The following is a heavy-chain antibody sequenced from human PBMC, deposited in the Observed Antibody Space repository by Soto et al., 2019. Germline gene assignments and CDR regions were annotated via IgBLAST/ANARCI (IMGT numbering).Heavy chain of an antibody. Sequence: QVQLVESGGGVVQPGRSLRLSCAASGFTFNNYVMHWVRQATGKGLEWVAVISYDGSTKYYADSVKGRFTISRDNSKNTLYLQMNSLRAEDTAVYYCARRIVGPGPFDIWGQGTMVTVSS. CDR2: ISYDGSTK. V-gene: IGHV3-30-3*01. CDR1: GFTFNNYV. J-gene: IGHJ3*02. D-gene: IGHD3-3*01. CDR3: ARRIVGPGPFDI.